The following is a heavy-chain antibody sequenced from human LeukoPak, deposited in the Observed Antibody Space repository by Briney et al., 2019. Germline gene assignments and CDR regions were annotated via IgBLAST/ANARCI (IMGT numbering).Heavy chain of an antibody. CDR1: GFSFTTYW. D-gene: IGHD5-24*01. Sequence: GGSLRLSCAASGFSFTTYWMSWVRQAPGKGLEWVANINQDGTEKYYVDSVKGRFTISRDNSKNTLYLQMNSLRTEDTAVYYCRDPFDYWGQGTLVTVSS. J-gene: IGHJ4*02. CDR2: INQDGTEK. V-gene: IGHV3-7*01. CDR3: RDPFDY.